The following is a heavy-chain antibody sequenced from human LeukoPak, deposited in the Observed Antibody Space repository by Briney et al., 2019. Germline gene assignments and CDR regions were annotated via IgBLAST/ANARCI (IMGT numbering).Heavy chain of an antibody. CDR1: GFTFSDYW. CDR3: AKDLLGVPAAVFDY. Sequence: GGSLRLSCAASGFTFSDYWMTWVRQAPGKGLEWVSAISGSGGSTYYADSVKGRFTISRDNSKNTLYLQMNSLRAEDTAVYYCAKDLLGVPAAVFDYWGQGTLVTVSS. J-gene: IGHJ4*02. CDR2: ISGSGGST. D-gene: IGHD2-2*01. V-gene: IGHV3-23*01.